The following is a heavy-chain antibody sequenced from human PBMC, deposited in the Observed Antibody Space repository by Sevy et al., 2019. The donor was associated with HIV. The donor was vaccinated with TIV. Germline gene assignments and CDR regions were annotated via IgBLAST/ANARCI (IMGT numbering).Heavy chain of an antibody. CDR3: ARGSRYYYDSSGYMTYFDY. J-gene: IGHJ4*02. D-gene: IGHD3-22*01. CDR2: IYSGGST. Sequence: GESLKISCAASGFTVSSNYMSWVRQAPGKGLEWVSVIYSGGSTYYADSVKGRFTISRDNSKNTLYLQMNSLRAEDTAVYYCARGSRYYYDSSGYMTYFDYWGQGTLVTVSS. CDR1: GFTVSSNY. V-gene: IGHV3-53*01.